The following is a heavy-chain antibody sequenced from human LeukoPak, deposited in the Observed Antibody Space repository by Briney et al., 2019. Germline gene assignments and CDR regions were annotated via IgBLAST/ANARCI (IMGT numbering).Heavy chain of an antibody. CDR2: INHSGST. CDR1: GGSFSGYY. V-gene: IGHV4-34*01. D-gene: IGHD2-2*01. J-gene: IGHJ6*03. CDR3: ARGYSYVVVPAASYVDV. Sequence: PSEALSLTCAVYGGSFSGYYWSWIRQPPGKGLEWIGEINHSGSTNYNPSLTSRVTISVHTCKNQFSLKLSSVTAADTAVYYCARGYSYVVVPAASYVDVWGKGTTVTVSS.